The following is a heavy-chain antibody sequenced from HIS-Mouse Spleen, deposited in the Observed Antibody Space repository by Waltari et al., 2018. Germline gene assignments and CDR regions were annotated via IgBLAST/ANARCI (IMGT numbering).Heavy chain of an antibody. J-gene: IGHJ2*01. CDR1: GGSISSSSYY. Sequence: QLQLQESGPGLVKPSETLSLTCTVSGGSISSSSYYWGWIRQPPGKGLEWIGSICYSGSNYHNPSRKSRVTISVETSKNQFSLKLSSVTAADTAVYYCAREIPYSSSWYDWYFDLWGRGTLVTVSS. D-gene: IGHD6-13*01. V-gene: IGHV4-39*07. CDR2: ICYSGSN. CDR3: AREIPYSSSWYDWYFDL.